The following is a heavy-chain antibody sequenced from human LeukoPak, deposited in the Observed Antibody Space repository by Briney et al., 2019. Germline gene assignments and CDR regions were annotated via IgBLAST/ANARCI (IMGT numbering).Heavy chain of an antibody. D-gene: IGHD3-10*01. V-gene: IGHV4-4*02. CDR3: ATAVPFYLGV. CDR2: IYHSGNT. J-gene: IGHJ6*03. Sequence: SETLSLTCTVSGGSISSSNWWSWVRQSPGKGLEWIGEIYHSGNTNYSPSLESRVTISVDKPKNQFSLRLTSVTAADTAMYYCATAVPFYLGVWGKGTTVTVSS. CDR1: GGSISSSNW.